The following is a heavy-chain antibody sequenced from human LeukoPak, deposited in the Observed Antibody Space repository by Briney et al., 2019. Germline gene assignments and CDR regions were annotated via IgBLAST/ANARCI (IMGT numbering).Heavy chain of an antibody. J-gene: IGHJ3*02. Sequence: GGSLRLSCAASGFTFSNYAMSWVRQAPGKGLECVLGITSRGGSTYYTDSVKGRLTIPTDNSKNTLYLQMNSLRVEDTDVYYCAKAVDYYDCRGYYSHDAFVIWGQGTMVTI. CDR3: AKAVDYYDCRGYYSHDAFVI. CDR2: ITSRGGST. D-gene: IGHD3-22*01. V-gene: IGHV3-23*01. CDR1: GFTFSNYA.